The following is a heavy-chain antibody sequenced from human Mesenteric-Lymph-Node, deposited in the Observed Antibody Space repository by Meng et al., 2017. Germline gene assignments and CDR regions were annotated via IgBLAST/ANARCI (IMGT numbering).Heavy chain of an antibody. V-gene: IGHV1-69*06. D-gene: IGHD3-22*01. Sequence: SVKVSCKASGGTFSSYAISWVRQAPGQGLEWMGGIIPIFGTANYAQKFQGRVTITADKSTSTAYMELSSLRSEDTAVYYCARFYYYDSSGPLGGYFDYWGQGTLVTVSS. CDR2: IIPIFGTA. J-gene: IGHJ4*02. CDR3: ARFYYYDSSGPLGGYFDY. CDR1: GGTFSSYA.